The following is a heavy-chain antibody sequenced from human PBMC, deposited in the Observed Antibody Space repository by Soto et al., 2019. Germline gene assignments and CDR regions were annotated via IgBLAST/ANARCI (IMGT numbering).Heavy chain of an antibody. V-gene: IGHV4-59*08. CDR2: IYYSGST. Sequence: QVQLQESGPGLVKPSETLSLTCPVSGGSISSYYWSWIRQPPGKGLEWIGYIYYSGSTNYNPSLQSLVTISVDTSKNQFSLKLSSVTAADTAVYCCARQIGWPTWFDPSGQGTLVTVSS. J-gene: IGHJ5*02. CDR1: GGSISSYY. CDR3: ARQIGWPTWFDP. D-gene: IGHD6-19*01.